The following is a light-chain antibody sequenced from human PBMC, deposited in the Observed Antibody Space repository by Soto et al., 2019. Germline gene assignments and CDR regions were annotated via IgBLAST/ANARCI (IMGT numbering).Light chain of an antibody. Sequence: EIVLTQSPGTLSLSPGERATLSCRAIDHFPSSSLAWYQQNPGQAPRLLIHSASSRATGIPDRFSGIGYGTDFTLTISGLEPEDFAVYYCQQYNKWPPVTFGGGTKVDIK. CDR3: QQYNKWPPVT. CDR1: DHFPSSS. V-gene: IGKV3-20*01. J-gene: IGKJ4*01. CDR2: SAS.